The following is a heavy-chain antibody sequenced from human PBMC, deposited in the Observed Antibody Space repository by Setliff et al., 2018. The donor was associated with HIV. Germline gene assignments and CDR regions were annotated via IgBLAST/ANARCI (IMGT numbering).Heavy chain of an antibody. CDR2: ISAYNGNT. D-gene: IGHD2-15*01. CDR3: ARVRTLDTPVDAFDI. Sequence: ASVKVSCKASGYTFTSYGISWVRQAPGQGLEWMGWISAYNGNTNHAQKVQGRVTMTTDTSTTTAYMELRSLRSDDTAVYYCARVRTLDTPVDAFDIWGQGTMVTVSS. V-gene: IGHV1-18*01. J-gene: IGHJ3*02. CDR1: GYTFTSYG.